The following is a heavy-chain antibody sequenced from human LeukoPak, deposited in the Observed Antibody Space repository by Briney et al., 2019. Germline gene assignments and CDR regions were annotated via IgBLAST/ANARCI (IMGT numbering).Heavy chain of an antibody. CDR2: IYTSGST. Sequence: PSETLSLTCTVSGASFSSYYWSWIRQPAGKGLEWIGRIYTSGSTNYNPSLKSRVTMSVDTSKNQFSLKLSSVTAADTAVYYCARGAYYYDSSGYYYGYFDYWGQGTLVTVSS. CDR3: ARGAYYYDSSGYYYGYFDY. CDR1: GASFSSYY. V-gene: IGHV4-4*07. J-gene: IGHJ4*02. D-gene: IGHD3-22*01.